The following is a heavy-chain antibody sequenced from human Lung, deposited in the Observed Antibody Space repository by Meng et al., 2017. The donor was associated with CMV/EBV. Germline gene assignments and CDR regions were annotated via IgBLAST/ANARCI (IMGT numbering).Heavy chain of an antibody. CDR2: IIPIFGTA. V-gene: IGHV1-69*13. J-gene: IGHJ4*02. Sequence: SXXVSXKASGGTFSSYAISWVRQAPGQGREWMGGIIPIFGTANYAQKFQGRVTITADESTSTAYMELSSLRSEDMAVYYCARDRAHSSDYWDYWGRGTLVTVSS. D-gene: IGHD3-3*01. CDR3: ARDRAHSSDYWDY. CDR1: GGTFSSYA.